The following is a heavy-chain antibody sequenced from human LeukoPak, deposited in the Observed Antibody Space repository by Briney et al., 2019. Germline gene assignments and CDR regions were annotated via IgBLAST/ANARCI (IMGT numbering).Heavy chain of an antibody. CDR1: GFTFSTYN. CDR2: ISSSSSYI. J-gene: IGHJ6*02. Sequence: GGSLRLSCAASGFTFSTYNMNWVRQAPRKGLEWVSSISSSSSYIYYADSVKGRFTISRDNAKNSLYLQMNSLRAEDTAVYYCASSVDTAMGPNYYYYGMDVWGRGTTVTVSS. D-gene: IGHD5-18*01. CDR3: ASSVDTAMGPNYYYYGMDV. V-gene: IGHV3-21*01.